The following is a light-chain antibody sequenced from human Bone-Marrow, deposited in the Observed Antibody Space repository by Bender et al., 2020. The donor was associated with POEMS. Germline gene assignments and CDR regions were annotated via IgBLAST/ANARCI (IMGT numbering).Light chain of an antibody. V-gene: IGLV1-44*01. J-gene: IGLJ3*02. CDR1: SSKFGSYP. CDR2: NNI. CDR3: ETWDDSLNGWV. Sequence: QSVLTQPPSASGTPGQRVTISCSGSSSKFGSYPVNWYQQLPGAAPKLVIFNNIQRPSGVPYRFSGSNSGTSASLAISGLLSDDEADFYCETWDDSLNGWVFGGGTKLTVL.